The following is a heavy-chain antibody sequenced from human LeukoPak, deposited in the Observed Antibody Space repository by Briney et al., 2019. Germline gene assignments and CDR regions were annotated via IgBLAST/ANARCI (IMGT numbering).Heavy chain of an antibody. Sequence: SETLSLTCTVSGGSISSGSYYWSWIRQPAGKGLEWIGRIYTSGSTNYNPSLKSRVTISVATSKNQFSLKLSSVTAADTAVYYCARDKRYYDSSGYLGVSGYFDYWGQGTLVTVSS. CDR1: GGSISSGSYY. CDR3: ARDKRYYDSSGYLGVSGYFDY. J-gene: IGHJ4*02. D-gene: IGHD3-22*01. CDR2: IYTSGST. V-gene: IGHV4-61*02.